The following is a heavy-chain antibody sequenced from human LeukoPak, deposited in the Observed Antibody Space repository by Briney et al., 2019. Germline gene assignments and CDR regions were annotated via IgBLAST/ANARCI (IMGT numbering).Heavy chain of an antibody. D-gene: IGHD2-15*01. Sequence: PGGSLRLSCAASGFTFSSHHMNWVRQAPGRGPEWVSYISNSGGTIYYADSVKGRFTISRDNAKNSLYLQMNSLRAEDTAVYYCVREIWGYWGQGSLVTVSS. CDR2: ISNSGGTI. V-gene: IGHV3-48*03. J-gene: IGHJ4*02. CDR3: VREIWGY. CDR1: GFTFSSHH.